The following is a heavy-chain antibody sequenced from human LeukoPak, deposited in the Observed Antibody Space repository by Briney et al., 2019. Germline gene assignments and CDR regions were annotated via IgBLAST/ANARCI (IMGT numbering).Heavy chain of an antibody. CDR1: GYTFTGYY. Sequence: GASVKVSCKASGYTFTGYYMHWVRQAPGQGLEWMGWINPNSGGTNYAQKFQGRVTMTRDTSISTAYMELSRLRSDDTAVYYCSKSYVLLWFGEQELDAFDIWGQGTMVTVSS. CDR2: INPNSGGT. CDR3: SKSYVLLWFGEQELDAFDI. D-gene: IGHD3-10*01. J-gene: IGHJ3*02. V-gene: IGHV1-2*02.